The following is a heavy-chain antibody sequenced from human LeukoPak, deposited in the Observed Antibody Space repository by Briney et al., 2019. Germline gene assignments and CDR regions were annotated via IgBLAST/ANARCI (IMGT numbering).Heavy chain of an antibody. V-gene: IGHV3-20*04. CDR1: GFTFDDYG. Sequence: GGSLRLSCAASGFTFDDYGMSWVRQAPGKGLEWVSGINWNGGSTGYADSVKGRFTISRDNAKNSLYLQMNSLRAEDTALYYCARDGGYYFNGYFDYWGQGTLVAVSS. CDR3: ARDGGYYFNGYFDY. D-gene: IGHD3-22*01. CDR2: INWNGGST. J-gene: IGHJ4*02.